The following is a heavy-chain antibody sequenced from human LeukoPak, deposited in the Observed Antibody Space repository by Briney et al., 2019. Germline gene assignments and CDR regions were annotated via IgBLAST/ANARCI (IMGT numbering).Heavy chain of an antibody. CDR3: ARDRGAQLLWFGESTNYYFDY. V-gene: IGHV1-69*13. CDR1: GGTFSSYA. D-gene: IGHD3-10*01. Sequence: ASVKVSCKASGGTFSSYAISWVQQAPGQGLEWMGGIIPIFGTANYAQKFQGRVTITADESTSTAYMELSSLRSEDTAVYYCARDRGAQLLWFGESTNYYFDYWGQGTLVTVSS. CDR2: IIPIFGTA. J-gene: IGHJ4*02.